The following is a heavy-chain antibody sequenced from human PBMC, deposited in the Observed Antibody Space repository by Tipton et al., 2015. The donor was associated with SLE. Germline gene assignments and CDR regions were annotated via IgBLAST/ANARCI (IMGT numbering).Heavy chain of an antibody. D-gene: IGHD3-22*01. V-gene: IGHV4-59*01. CDR2: IYYSGST. J-gene: IGHJ4*02. CDR3: ARESRGEFDY. CDR1: GGSISSYY. Sequence: TLSLTCTVSGGSISSYYWRWIRQPPGKGLEWIGYIYYSGSTNYNPSLKSRVTISVATSKNQFSLELSSVTAADTAVYYCARESRGEFDYWGQGTLVTVSS.